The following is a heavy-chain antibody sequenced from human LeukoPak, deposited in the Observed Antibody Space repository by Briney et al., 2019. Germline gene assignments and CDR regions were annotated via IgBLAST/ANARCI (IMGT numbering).Heavy chain of an antibody. V-gene: IGHV4-4*02. CDR2: IYHSGST. D-gene: IGHD3-10*01. CDR3: ARVTLVRGVKQPRYFQH. Sequence: PSETLSLTCAVSGGSISSSNWWSWVRQPPGKGLEWIGEIYHSGSTYHNPSLKSRVTISVDTSKNQFSLKLSSVTAADTAVYYCARVTLVRGVKQPRYFQHWGQGTLVTVSS. J-gene: IGHJ1*01. CDR1: GGSISSSNW.